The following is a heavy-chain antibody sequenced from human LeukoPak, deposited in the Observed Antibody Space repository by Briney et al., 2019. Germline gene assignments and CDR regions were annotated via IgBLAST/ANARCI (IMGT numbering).Heavy chain of an antibody. CDR3: ASIEYSSSPSGYYFDY. D-gene: IGHD6-6*01. CDR1: GGSITSSSYY. V-gene: IGHV4-39*01. Sequence: SETLSLTCTVSGGSITSSSYYWGWIRQPPGKGLEWIGSIYYSGSTNYNPSLKSRVTISVDTSKNQFSLKLSSVTAADTAVYYCASIEYSSSPSGYYFDYWGKGTLVTVSS. J-gene: IGHJ4*02. CDR2: IYYSGST.